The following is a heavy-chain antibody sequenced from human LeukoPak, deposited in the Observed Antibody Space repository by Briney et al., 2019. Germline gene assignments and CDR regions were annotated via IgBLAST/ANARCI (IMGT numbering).Heavy chain of an antibody. D-gene: IGHD6-13*01. J-gene: IGHJ4*02. Sequence: GASVSVSCKASGYTFTNYGISWVRQAPGQGLEWMGWISAYNGHTNYAQKFQGRVTITRDTSASTAYMELSSLRSEDTAVYYCARGGSSWPKNYYFDYWGQGTLVTVSS. CDR3: ARGGSSWPKNYYFDY. V-gene: IGHV1-18*01. CDR1: GYTFTNYG. CDR2: ISAYNGHT.